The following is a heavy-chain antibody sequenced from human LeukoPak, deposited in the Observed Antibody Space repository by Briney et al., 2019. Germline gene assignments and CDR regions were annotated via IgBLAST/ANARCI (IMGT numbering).Heavy chain of an antibody. Sequence: PGGSLRLSCAASGFTFSSYWMHWVRQAPGKGLVWVSRINSDGSSTNYADSVKGRFTISRDNAKNTLYLQMNRLRAEDTAVYYCARVKGGYSLANPWGQGTLVTVSS. CDR2: INSDGSST. CDR1: GFTFSSYW. CDR3: ARVKGGYSLANP. J-gene: IGHJ5*02. D-gene: IGHD5-18*01. V-gene: IGHV3-74*01.